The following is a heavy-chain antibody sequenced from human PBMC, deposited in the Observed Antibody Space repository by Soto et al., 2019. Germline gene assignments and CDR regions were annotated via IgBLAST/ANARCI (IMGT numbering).Heavy chain of an antibody. CDR1: GFTFSSYA. CDR2: ISYDGSNK. V-gene: IGHV3-30*04. D-gene: IGHD6-19*01. Sequence: GGSLRLSCAASGFTFSSYAMHWVRQAPGKGLEWVAVISYDGSNKYYADSVKGRFTISRDNSKNTLYLQMNSLRAEDTAVYYCARVGDKQWLVDEFDYWGQGTLVTVSS. CDR3: ARVGDKQWLVDEFDY. J-gene: IGHJ4*02.